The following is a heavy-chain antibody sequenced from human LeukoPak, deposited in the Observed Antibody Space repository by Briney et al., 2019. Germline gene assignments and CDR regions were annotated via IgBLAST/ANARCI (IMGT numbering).Heavy chain of an antibody. Sequence: GGSLRLSCAASGFTVSAYAMAWARQAPGKGLEWVSTIYDDNTYYADSVKGRFAISTDNSKNTLYLQMNSLRVEDTAVYFCAARKVRGVWFYLDYWGQGTLVTVSS. CDR3: AARKVRGVWFYLDY. J-gene: IGHJ4*02. V-gene: IGHV3-23*01. CDR2: IYDDNT. CDR1: GFTVSAYA. D-gene: IGHD3-10*01.